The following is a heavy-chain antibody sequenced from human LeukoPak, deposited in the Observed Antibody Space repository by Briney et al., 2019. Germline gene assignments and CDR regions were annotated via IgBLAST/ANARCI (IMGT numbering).Heavy chain of an antibody. CDR1: GGSISSYY. CDR2: IYASGIT. CDR3: ARVSLYIGYDLFDY. D-gene: IGHD5-12*01. Sequence: SETLSLTCSVSGGSISSYYWSWIRQPTGRGLEWIGRIYASGITSYNPSLNSRVTMSVDTSKKQFSLKLSSVTAADTAVYYCARVSLYIGYDLFDYWGQGTLVTVSS. V-gene: IGHV4-4*07. J-gene: IGHJ4*02.